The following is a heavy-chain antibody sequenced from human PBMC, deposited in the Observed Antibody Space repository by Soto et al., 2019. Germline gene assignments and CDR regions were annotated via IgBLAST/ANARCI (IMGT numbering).Heavy chain of an antibody. CDR3: ARDLWGDGYNSERGYFDY. CDR2: IIPIFGTA. CDR1: GGTFSSYA. V-gene: IGHV1-69*01. D-gene: IGHD5-12*01. J-gene: IGHJ4*02. Sequence: QVQLVQSGAEVKKPGSSVKVSCKASGGTFSSYAISWVRQAPGQRLEWMGGIIPIFGTANYAQKFQGRVTITADESTSTAYMELSSLRSEDTAVYYCARDLWGDGYNSERGYFDYWGQGTLVTVSS.